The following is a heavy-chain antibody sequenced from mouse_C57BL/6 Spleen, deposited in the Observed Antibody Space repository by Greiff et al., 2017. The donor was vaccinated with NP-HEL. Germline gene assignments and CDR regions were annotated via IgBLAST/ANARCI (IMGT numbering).Heavy chain of an antibody. Sequence: VQLQQPGAELVKPGASVKLSCKASGYTFTSYWMQWVKQRPGQGLEWIGEIDPSDSYTNYNQKFKGKATLTVDTSSSTAYMQLSSLTSEDSAVYYCARSNTVVATRYFDVWGTGTTVTVSS. CDR1: GYTFTSYW. J-gene: IGHJ1*03. CDR3: ARSNTVVATRYFDV. CDR2: IDPSDSYT. D-gene: IGHD1-1*01. V-gene: IGHV1-50*01.